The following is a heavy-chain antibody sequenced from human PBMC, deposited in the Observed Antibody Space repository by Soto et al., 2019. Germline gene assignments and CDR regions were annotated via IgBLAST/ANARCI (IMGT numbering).Heavy chain of an antibody. CDR1: GVSLSTSGEG. V-gene: IGHV2-5*02. D-gene: IGHD2-15*01. Sequence: QITLRESGPPLVHPTQTLTLTCTLSGVSLSTSGEGVGWIRQPPGKALEWLALIYWDDDKRFSPSLKSRLAITRDISKNQVVMTMTDMAPEDTAIYYCAHRQRTVVVGAPFDLWGQGSQVTVSS. CDR2: IYWDDDK. CDR3: AHRQRTVVVGAPFDL. J-gene: IGHJ4*02.